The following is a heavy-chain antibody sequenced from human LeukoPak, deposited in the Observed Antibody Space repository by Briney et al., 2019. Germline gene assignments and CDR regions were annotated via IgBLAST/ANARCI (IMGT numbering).Heavy chain of an antibody. CDR2: ISGNGGST. V-gene: IGHV3-23*01. J-gene: IGHJ4*02. CDR3: AKDGTATITFEY. CDR1: GFTFNNYA. Sequence: PGGSLRLSCAASGFTFNNYAMSWVRQGPGKGLEWVSVISGNGGSTYYIDSVKGRFTISRDNSKNTLYLQMNSLRAEDTAVYYCAKDGTATITFEYWGQGTLVTVSS. D-gene: IGHD1-1*01.